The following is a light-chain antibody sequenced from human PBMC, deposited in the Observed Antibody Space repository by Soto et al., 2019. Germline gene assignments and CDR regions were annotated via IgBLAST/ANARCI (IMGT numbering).Light chain of an antibody. CDR2: GAS. V-gene: IGKV3-20*01. CDR3: QQYGSPRT. Sequence: EILLTQSPGTLSLSPGERATLSCRASQSVSSSYLAWHQQKPGKPPRLLLYGASSRATGIPDRLSGSGSGTDFTLTIRRLEPEDFAVYYCQQYGSPRTFGQGTKVDIK. CDR1: QSVSSSY. J-gene: IGKJ1*01.